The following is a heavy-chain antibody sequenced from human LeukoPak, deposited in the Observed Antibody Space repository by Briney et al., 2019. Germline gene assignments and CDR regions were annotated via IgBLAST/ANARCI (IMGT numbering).Heavy chain of an antibody. CDR3: ARTPRNGYIEGY. J-gene: IGHJ4*02. V-gene: IGHV1-46*01. D-gene: IGHD5-24*01. CDR1: GYTFTSYY. Sequence: ASVKVSCKASGYTFTSYYMHWVRQAPGQGLEWMGIINPSGGSTSYAQNFQGRVTMTRDTSINTAYMELSSLRSEDTAVYYCARTPRNGYIEGYWGQGTLVTVSS. CDR2: INPSGGST.